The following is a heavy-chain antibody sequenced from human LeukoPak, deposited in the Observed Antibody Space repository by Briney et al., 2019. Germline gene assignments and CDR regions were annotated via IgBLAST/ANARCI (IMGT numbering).Heavy chain of an antibody. Sequence: KPSETLSRTCTVSGGSISSYYWNWIRQPAGKGLEWIGRIYTSGITNFNPSLQSRVTMALDTSKSQLSLRLTSVTAADTAVYYCARGYYDYIWGSYPAVDYWGQGTLVTVSS. J-gene: IGHJ4*02. V-gene: IGHV4-4*07. D-gene: IGHD3-16*02. CDR3: ARGYYDYIWGSYPAVDY. CDR1: GGSISSYY. CDR2: IYTSGIT.